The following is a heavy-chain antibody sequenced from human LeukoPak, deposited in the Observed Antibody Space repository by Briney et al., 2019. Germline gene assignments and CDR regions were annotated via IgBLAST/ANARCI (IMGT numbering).Heavy chain of an antibody. D-gene: IGHD6-13*01. CDR1: GFFFSSYG. V-gene: IGHV3-30*02. CDR2: IRYDGSNK. J-gene: IGHJ4*02. CDR3: AKEAGSSWYIGGYFDY. Sequence: PGGSLRLSRAASGFFFSSYGMHWVRQAPGKGLEWVAFIRYDGSNKYYADSVEGRFTISRDNSKNTLYLQMNSLRAEDTAVYYCAKEAGSSWYIGGYFDYWGQGTLVTVSS.